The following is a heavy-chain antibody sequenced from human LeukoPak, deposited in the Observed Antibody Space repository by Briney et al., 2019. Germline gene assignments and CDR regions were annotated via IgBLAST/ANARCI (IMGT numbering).Heavy chain of an antibody. CDR2: IHYSGST. CDR1: GGSISTSSSY. V-gene: IGHV4-39*07. D-gene: IGHD2-21*02. Sequence: SETLSLTCTVSGGSISTSSSYWGWIRQPPGKGLEWIGTIHYSGSTYYTPSLKSRVTMSIDTSKNQFSLKLSSVTAADTAVYYCAKGGMVTFIRGFSDYWGQGTVVTVSS. CDR3: AKGGMVTFIRGFSDY. J-gene: IGHJ4*02.